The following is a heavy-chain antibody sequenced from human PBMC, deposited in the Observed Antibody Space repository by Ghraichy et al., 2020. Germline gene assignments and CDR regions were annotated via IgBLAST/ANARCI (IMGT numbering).Heavy chain of an antibody. V-gene: IGHV3-11*01. CDR1: GFTFSDYY. J-gene: IGHJ4*02. Sequence: GGSLRLSCAASGFTFSDYYMSWIRQAPGKGLEWVSYISSSGSTIYYADSVKGRFTISRDNAKNSLYLQMNSLRAEDTAVYYCARADSSSWYTSFIDYWGQGTLVTVSS. CDR3: ARADSSSWYTSFIDY. CDR2: ISSSGSTI. D-gene: IGHD6-13*01.